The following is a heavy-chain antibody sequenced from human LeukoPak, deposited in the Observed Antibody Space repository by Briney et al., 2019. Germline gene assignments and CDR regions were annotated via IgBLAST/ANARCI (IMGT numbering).Heavy chain of an antibody. D-gene: IGHD3/OR15-3a*01. V-gene: IGHV4-61*02. CDR2: IYTSGST. J-gene: IGHJ5*02. Sequence: PSETLSLTCTVSGGSFSSGSYYWSWIRQPAGKGLEWIGRIYTSGSTNYNPSLKSRVTMSVDTSKNQFSLKLSSVTAADTAVYYCARQEIGLRSFDPWGQGTLVTVSS. CDR3: ARQEIGLRSFDP. CDR1: GGSFSSGSYY.